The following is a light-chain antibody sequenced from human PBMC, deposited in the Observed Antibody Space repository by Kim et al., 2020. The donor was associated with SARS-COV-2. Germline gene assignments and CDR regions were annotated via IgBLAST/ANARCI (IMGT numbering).Light chain of an antibody. J-gene: IGKJ5*01. V-gene: IGKV1-33*01. CDR2: DAS. Sequence: EAVGDRVTITCQASQDISRYVNWYQQKPGKAPKLLIYDASDLEVGVPSRFSGSGSGTDLTLTISSLQPEDIATYYCQQYASFPITFGQGTRLEIK. CDR1: QDISRY. CDR3: QQYASFPIT.